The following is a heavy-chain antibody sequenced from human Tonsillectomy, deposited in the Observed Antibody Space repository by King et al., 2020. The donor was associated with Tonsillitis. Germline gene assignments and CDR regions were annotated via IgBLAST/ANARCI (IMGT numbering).Heavy chain of an antibody. V-gene: IGHV4-31*03. D-gene: IGHD3-16*01. CDR1: GGSISSGGYY. Sequence: VQLQESGPGLVKPSQTLSLTCTVSGGSISSGGYYWSWIRQHPGKGLEWIGYIYYSGSTYYNPSLKSRVTISVDTSKNQFSLKLSSVTAADTAVYYCARAGGSTVFLDNNYYYGMDVWGQGTTVTVSS. J-gene: IGHJ6*02. CDR2: IYYSGST. CDR3: ARAGGSTVFLDNNYYYGMDV.